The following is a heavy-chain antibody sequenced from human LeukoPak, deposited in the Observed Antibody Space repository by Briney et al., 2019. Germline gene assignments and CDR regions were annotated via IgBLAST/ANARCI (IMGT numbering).Heavy chain of an antibody. CDR1: GFTFSSYS. D-gene: IGHD6-19*01. J-gene: IGHJ1*01. Sequence: PGGSLRLSCAASGFTFSSYSMNWVRQAPGKGLEWVSSISSSSSYIYYADSVKGRFTISRDNAKNSLYLQMNSLRAEDTAVYYCARAIAVAGTTPNNQFQHWGQGTLVTVSS. CDR3: ARAIAVAGTTPNNQFQH. V-gene: IGHV3-21*01. CDR2: ISSSSSYI.